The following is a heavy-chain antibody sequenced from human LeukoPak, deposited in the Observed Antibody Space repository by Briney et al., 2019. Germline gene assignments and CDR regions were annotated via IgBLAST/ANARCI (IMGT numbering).Heavy chain of an antibody. CDR2: IKQDGSEK. D-gene: IGHD6-19*01. CDR3: AVTAVAGSKNDY. J-gene: IGHJ4*02. CDR1: GFTFSSYS. V-gene: IGHV3-7*03. Sequence: GGSLRLSCAASGFTFSSYSMNWVRQAPGKGLEWVANIKQDGSEKYYVDSVKGRFTISRDNSKNTLYLQMNSLRAEDTAVYYCAVTAVAGSKNDYWGQGTLVTVSS.